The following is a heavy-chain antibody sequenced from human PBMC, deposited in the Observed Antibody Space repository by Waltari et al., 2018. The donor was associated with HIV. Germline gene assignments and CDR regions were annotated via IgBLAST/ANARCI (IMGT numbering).Heavy chain of an antibody. D-gene: IGHD3-3*01. CDR2: ISSNGGST. CDR3: ARGNDFWSGYYFGYFDY. CDR1: GFTFSSYA. Sequence: EVQLVESGGGLVQPGGSLRLSCAASGFTFSSYAMHWGRQAPGKGLEYVSAISSNGGSTYYANSVKGRFTISRDNSKNTLYLQMGSLRAEDMAVYYCARGNDFWSGYYFGYFDYWGQGTLVTVSS. V-gene: IGHV3-64*01. J-gene: IGHJ4*02.